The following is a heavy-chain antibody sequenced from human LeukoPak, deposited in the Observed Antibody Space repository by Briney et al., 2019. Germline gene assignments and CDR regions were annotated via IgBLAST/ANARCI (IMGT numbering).Heavy chain of an antibody. CDR3: ARDLEVYYDAGQGYMDV. D-gene: IGHD3-22*01. Sequence: GGSLRLSCAASGFTFSSYWMSWVRQAPGKGLEWVANIKQDGSEKYYVDSVKGRFTISRDNAKNSLYLQMNSLRAEDTAVYYCARDLEVYYDAGQGYMDVWGKGTTVTISS. J-gene: IGHJ6*03. CDR1: GFTFSSYW. CDR2: IKQDGSEK. V-gene: IGHV3-7*01.